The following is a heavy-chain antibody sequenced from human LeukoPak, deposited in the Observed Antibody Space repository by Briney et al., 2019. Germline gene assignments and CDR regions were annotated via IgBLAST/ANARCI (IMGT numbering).Heavy chain of an antibody. CDR2: IYYSGST. Sequence: PSETLSLTCTVSGGSISSSSYYWSWIRQPPGKGLEWIGYIYYSGSTNYNPSLKSRVTISVDTSKNQFSLKLSSVTAADTAVYYCAREKGDFWSGYADYWGQGTLVTVSS. CDR1: GGSISSSSYY. D-gene: IGHD3-3*01. J-gene: IGHJ4*02. V-gene: IGHV4-61*01. CDR3: AREKGDFWSGYADY.